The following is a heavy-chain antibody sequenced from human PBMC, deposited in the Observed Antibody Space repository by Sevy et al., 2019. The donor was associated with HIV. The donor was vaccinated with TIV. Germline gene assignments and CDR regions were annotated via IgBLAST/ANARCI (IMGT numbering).Heavy chain of an antibody. J-gene: IGHJ6*02. CDR3: GKGASSGWYNYYYYYGMDV. V-gene: IGHV4-34*01. CDR1: GGSFSGYY. Sequence: SETLSLTCAVYGGSFSGYYWSWIRQPPGKGLEWIGEINHSGSTNHNPSLKSRVTISVDTSKNQFSLKLSSVTAADTAVYYCGKGASSGWYNYYYYYGMDVWGQGTTVTVSS. CDR2: INHSGST. D-gene: IGHD6-19*01.